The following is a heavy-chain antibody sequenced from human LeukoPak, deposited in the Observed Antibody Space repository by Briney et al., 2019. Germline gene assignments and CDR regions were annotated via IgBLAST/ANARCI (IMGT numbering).Heavy chain of an antibody. CDR1: GGSISSYY. Sequence: KPSETLSLTCTVSGGSISSYYWSWIRQPPGKGLEWIGYIYYSGSINYNPSLKSRVTISVDTSKNQFSLKLSSVTAADTAVYYCARDLSSSSWYSFDYWGQGTLVTVSS. CDR3: ARDLSSSSWYSFDY. J-gene: IGHJ4*02. D-gene: IGHD6-13*01. CDR2: IYYSGSI. V-gene: IGHV4-59*01.